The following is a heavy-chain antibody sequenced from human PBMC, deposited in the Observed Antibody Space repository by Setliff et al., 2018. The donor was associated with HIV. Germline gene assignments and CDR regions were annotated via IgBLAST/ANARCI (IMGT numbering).Heavy chain of an antibody. CDR2: IYPGDSET. Sequence: PGESLKISCQGSGYFFLSSWIGWVRQVPGKGLEWVAIIYPGDSETRYSPSFQGQVSISADTSITTAYLQWSSLKASDTAIYYCTRRRRAPGTESLEAYWGQGTLVTVSS. CDR3: TRRRRAPGTESLEAY. J-gene: IGHJ4*02. D-gene: IGHD1-26*01. V-gene: IGHV5-51*01. CDR1: GYFFLSSW.